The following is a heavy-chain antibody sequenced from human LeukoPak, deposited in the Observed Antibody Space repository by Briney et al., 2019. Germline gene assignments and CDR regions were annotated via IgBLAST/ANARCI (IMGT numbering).Heavy chain of an antibody. V-gene: IGHV3-7*01. J-gene: IGHJ4*02. CDR1: GFSFSSYW. D-gene: IGHD2-15*01. CDR3: ARDVVGSLDY. Sequence: PGGSLRLSCAGSGFSFSSYWMAWVRQAPGKGPEWVANMKQDGSARHYADSVKGRFTISRDNAQNSVYLQMNSVRAEDTAVYYCARDVVGSLDYWGLGTLVTVSS. CDR2: MKQDGSAR.